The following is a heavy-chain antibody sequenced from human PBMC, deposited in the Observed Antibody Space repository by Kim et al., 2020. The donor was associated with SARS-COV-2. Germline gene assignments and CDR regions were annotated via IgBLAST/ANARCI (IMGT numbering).Heavy chain of an antibody. CDR1: GGSISSYY. D-gene: IGHD2-2*02. V-gene: IGHV4-59*13. Sequence: SETLSLTCTVSGGSISSYYWSWIRQPPGKGLEWIGYIYYSGSTNYNPSLKSRVTISVDTSKNQFSLKLSSVTAADTAVYYCARERIVVVPAAIPTYYYYGMDVWGQGTTVTVSS. J-gene: IGHJ6*02. CDR3: ARERIVVVPAAIPTYYYYGMDV. CDR2: IYYSGST.